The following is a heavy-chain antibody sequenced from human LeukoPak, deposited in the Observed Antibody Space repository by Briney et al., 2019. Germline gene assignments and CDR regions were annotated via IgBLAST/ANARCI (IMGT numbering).Heavy chain of an antibody. CDR2: IYYDGST. D-gene: IGHD3-22*01. CDR1: GDSISRYY. V-gene: IGHV4-59*01. CDR3: ARVAMAENYYDSSGYFDY. J-gene: IGHJ4*02. Sequence: SETLSLTCTVSGDSISRYYWSWIRQPPGKGLEWIGYIYYDGSTNYNPSLKSRVTISVDTPKNQFSLKLSSVTAADTAVYYCARVAMAENYYDSSGYFDYWGQGTLVTVSS.